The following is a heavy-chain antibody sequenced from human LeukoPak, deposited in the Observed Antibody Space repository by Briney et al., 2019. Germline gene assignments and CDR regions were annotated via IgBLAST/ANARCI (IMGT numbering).Heavy chain of an antibody. V-gene: IGHV4-59*01. Sequence: PSETLSLTCTVSGGSISSYYWSWIRQPSGKGLEWIGYIYYSGSTNYNPSLKSRVTISVDTSKNQFSLKLSSVTAADTAVYYCARDQDSSGWYYWGQGTLVTVSS. CDR1: GGSISSYY. D-gene: IGHD6-19*01. CDR2: IYYSGST. J-gene: IGHJ4*02. CDR3: ARDQDSSGWYY.